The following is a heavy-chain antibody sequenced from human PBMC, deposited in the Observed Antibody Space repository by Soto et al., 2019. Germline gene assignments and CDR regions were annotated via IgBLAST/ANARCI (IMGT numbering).Heavy chain of an antibody. CDR1: GYTFTSYY. CDR2: MSPSAGST. V-gene: IGHV1-46*01. CDR3: ARDKNWNYDY. D-gene: IGHD1-7*01. Sequence: QVQLVQSGAEVKKPGASVKVSCKASGYTFTSYYMHWVRQAPGQGLEWMGIMSPSAGSTSYAQKFQGRVTMTRDTSTSTVYMELSSLISEDTAVYYCARDKNWNYDYWGQGTLVTVSS. J-gene: IGHJ4*02.